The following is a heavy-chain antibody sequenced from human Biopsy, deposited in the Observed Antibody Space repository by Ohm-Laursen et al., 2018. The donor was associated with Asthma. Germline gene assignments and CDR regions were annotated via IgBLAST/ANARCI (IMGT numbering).Heavy chain of an antibody. J-gene: IGHJ4*02. CDR3: TRHNDY. Sequence: TQTLTLTCSFSGFSLSSSGANVNWIRQPPGKALEWLARIDWEEDKFYSTSLRTRLTISKGSSEDQVVLTMTNMGPVDTATYYCTRHNDYWGPGILVTISS. V-gene: IGHV2-70*04. D-gene: IGHD1-14*01. CDR1: GFSLSSSGAN. CDR2: IDWEEDK.